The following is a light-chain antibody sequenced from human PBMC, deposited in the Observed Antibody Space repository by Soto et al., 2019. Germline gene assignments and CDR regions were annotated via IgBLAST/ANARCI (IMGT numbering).Light chain of an antibody. CDR3: FSRAGSLYV. V-gene: IGLV2-11*01. CDR2: DVN. Sequence: QSALTQPRSVSGSLGQSVTISCTGSNSDIGAYNSVSWYQQYPGKAPKPIIYDVNERPSGVPDRFSGSKSGHTASLTISGLQPEDEADYYCFSRAGSLYVFGNGTKVTV. CDR1: NSDIGAYNS. J-gene: IGLJ1*01.